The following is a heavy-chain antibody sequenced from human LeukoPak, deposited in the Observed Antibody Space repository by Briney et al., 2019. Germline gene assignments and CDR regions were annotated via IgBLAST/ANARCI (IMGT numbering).Heavy chain of an antibody. CDR1: GGSISSGGYS. Sequence: SETLSLTCAVSGGSISSGGYSWSWIRQPPGKGLEWIGYIYHSGSTYYNPSLKSRVTISVDKSKNQFSLKLSSVTAADTAVYYCARSKRGYSYGYFDYWGQGTLVTVSS. V-gene: IGHV4-30-2*01. J-gene: IGHJ4*02. CDR2: IYHSGST. CDR3: ARSKRGYSYGYFDY. D-gene: IGHD5-18*01.